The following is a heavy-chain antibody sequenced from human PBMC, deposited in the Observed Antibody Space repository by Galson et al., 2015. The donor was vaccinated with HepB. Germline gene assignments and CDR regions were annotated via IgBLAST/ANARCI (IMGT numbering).Heavy chain of an antibody. V-gene: IGHV2-5*02. J-gene: IGHJ4*02. CDR1: GFSITTDYTG. D-gene: IGHD3-9*01. Sequence: PALVKPTQTLTLTCTLSGFSITTDYTGVGWIRQPPGKALEWLALIYWDGNKYHSPSLKSRLSITTDTSENQVVLKMTNMDPVDTATYYCGHTAGWLADSWGQGTPVTVSS. CDR3: GHTAGWLADS. CDR2: IYWDGNK.